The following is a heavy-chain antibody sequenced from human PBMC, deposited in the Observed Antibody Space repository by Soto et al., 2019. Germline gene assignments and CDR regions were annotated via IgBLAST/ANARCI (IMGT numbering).Heavy chain of an antibody. V-gene: IGHV1-18*01. D-gene: IGHD1-20*01. CDR2: ISTYNGNT. CDR1: GYTFSNSG. J-gene: IGHJ4*02. CDR3: ARDEYNNAPSSLNR. Sequence: ASVKVSCKASGYTFSNSGFSWMRQAPGQGLEWRGWISTYNGNTNYAHKFQGRLSMTKDTPTSTAFMELRTQRSDDTAVYHCARDEYNNAPSSLNRRDQGTSLTVSS.